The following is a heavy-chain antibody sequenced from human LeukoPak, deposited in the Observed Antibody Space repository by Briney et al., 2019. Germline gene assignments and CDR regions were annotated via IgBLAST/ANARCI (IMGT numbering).Heavy chain of an antibody. D-gene: IGHD5-18*01. CDR2: INIDGSST. V-gene: IGHV3-74*01. J-gene: IGHJ4*02. Sequence: GGSLRLSCAASGFTFSSHWMHWVRQAPGRGLVWVSRINIDGSSTTYADSVKGRFTISRDNAENTLYLQMNSLRVEDTAVYYCAKRERESYNYGYPDFWGQGTRVTVSS. CDR1: GFTFSSHW. CDR3: AKRERESYNYGYPDF.